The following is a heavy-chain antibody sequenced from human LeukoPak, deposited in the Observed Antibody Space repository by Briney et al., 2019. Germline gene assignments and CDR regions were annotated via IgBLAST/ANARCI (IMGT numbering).Heavy chain of an antibody. V-gene: IGHV4-38-2*01. CDR3: ARHPPRDGSAFDY. CDR2: IYYSGST. J-gene: IGHJ4*02. CDR1: GFSITSGYY. Sequence: SETLSLTCAVSGFSITSGYYWDWIRQPPGKGLEWIGSIYYSGSTCFNPSLKSRVTISVDTSKNQLSLKLGSVTAADTAVYYCARHPPRDGSAFDYWGQGTLVTVSS.